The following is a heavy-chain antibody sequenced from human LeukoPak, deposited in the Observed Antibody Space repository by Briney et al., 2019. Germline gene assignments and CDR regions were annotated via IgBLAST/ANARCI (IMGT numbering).Heavy chain of an antibody. CDR2: LQSVGNT. Sequence: GGSLRLSCAASGFSVRSKYMSWVRQAPGKGLEWASVLQSVGNTFYADSVKGRFSISRDRSKNTVYLQMDSLRAEDTAVYYCARDAEGEEQMATTYFDLWGQGTLVIVSS. CDR3: ARDAEGEEQMATTYFDL. J-gene: IGHJ4*02. D-gene: IGHD5-24*01. V-gene: IGHV3-53*01. CDR1: GFSVRSKY.